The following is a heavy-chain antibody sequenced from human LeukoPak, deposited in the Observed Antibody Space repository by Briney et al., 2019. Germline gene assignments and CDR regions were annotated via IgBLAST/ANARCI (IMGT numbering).Heavy chain of an antibody. CDR2: IYPGDSDT. D-gene: IGHD3-22*01. CDR1: GYSFTSYW. J-gene: IGHJ5*02. V-gene: IGHV5-51*01. CDR3: ARDSSGYIHWFDP. Sequence: GESLKISCKGSGYSFTSYWIGWVRQLPGKGLEWMGIIYPGDSDTRYSPSFQGQVTISADKSISTAYPQWSSLQASATAMYYCARDSSGYIHWFDPWGQGTLVTVSS.